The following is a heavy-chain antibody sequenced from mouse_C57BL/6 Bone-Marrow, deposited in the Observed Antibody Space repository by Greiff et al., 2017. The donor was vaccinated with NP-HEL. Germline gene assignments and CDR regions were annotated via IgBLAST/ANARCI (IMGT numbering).Heavy chain of an antibody. J-gene: IGHJ2*01. D-gene: IGHD1-1*01. CDR2: IRNKANGYTT. Sequence: EVMLVESGGGLVQPGGSLSLSCAASGFTFTDYYMSWVRQPPGKALEWLGFIRNKANGYTTEYSASVKGRFTISRDNSQSILYLQMKALRAEDSATYYCARDYYGSSCLDYWGQGTTLTVSS. CDR1: GFTFTDYY. CDR3: ARDYYGSSCLDY. V-gene: IGHV7-3*01.